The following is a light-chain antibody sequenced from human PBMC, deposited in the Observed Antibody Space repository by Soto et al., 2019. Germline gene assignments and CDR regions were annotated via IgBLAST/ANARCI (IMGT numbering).Light chain of an antibody. V-gene: IGKV1-33*01. CDR2: DAS. CDR1: QDISNY. CDR3: QQYDNLPPYT. J-gene: IGKJ2*01. Sequence: DIQMTQSPSSLSASVGDRVTITCQASQDISNYLNWYQQKPGKAPKLLIYDASNLETGVPSMFSGSGSGTDFTFTIRSLQPEDIATYYCQQYDNLPPYTFGQGTKLEIK.